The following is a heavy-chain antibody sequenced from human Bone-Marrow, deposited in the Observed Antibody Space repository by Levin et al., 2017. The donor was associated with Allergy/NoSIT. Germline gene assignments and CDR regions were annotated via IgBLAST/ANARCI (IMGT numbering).Heavy chain of an antibody. Sequence: QTLSLTCTFSGFSLSTSGMRVSWIRQPPGKALEWLARIDWGEDKSYRTSLKTRLTISKDTSKNQVVLTMTNMDPVDTATYYCARISSRDCSTTSCHFDYWGQGTLVAVSS. CDR1: GFSLSTSGMR. V-gene: IGHV2-70*04. CDR3: ARISSRDCSTTSCHFDY. J-gene: IGHJ4*02. D-gene: IGHD2-2*01. CDR2: IDWGEDK.